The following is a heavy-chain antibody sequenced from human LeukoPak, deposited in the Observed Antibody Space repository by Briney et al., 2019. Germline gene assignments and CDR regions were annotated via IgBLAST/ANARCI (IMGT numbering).Heavy chain of an antibody. V-gene: IGHV3-74*01. CDR2: INSDWSST. D-gene: IGHD5-24*01. J-gene: IGHJ4*02. CDR1: GFTFSSYW. Sequence: GGSLRLSCAASGFTFSSYWMHWVRQAPGKGLVWVSRINSDWSSTSYADSVEGRFTISRDNAKNTLYLQMSSLRAEDTAVYYCARERDGRFFDYWGQRTLVTVSS. CDR3: ARERDGRFFDY.